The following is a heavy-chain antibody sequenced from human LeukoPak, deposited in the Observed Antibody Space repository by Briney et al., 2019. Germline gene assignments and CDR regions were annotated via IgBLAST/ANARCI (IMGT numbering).Heavy chain of an antibody. CDR3: ARAGYTSNLEY. J-gene: IGHJ4*02. CDR2: INPDTGGT. D-gene: IGHD6-13*01. Sequence: ASVKVSCKASGYSFIGYYMHWVRQAPGQGLEWMGWINPDTGGTNHAQNFQGRVTMTRDTFISTAYMELSGLTSDDTAVYYCARAGYTSNLEYWGQGTLVTVSS. CDR1: GYSFIGYY. V-gene: IGHV1-2*02.